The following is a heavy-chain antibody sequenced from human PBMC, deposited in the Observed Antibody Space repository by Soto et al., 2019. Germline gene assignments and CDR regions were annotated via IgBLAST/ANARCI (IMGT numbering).Heavy chain of an antibody. V-gene: IGHV1-18*01. J-gene: IGHJ3*02. CDR2: ISAYHGHT. CDR3: ARELPPEVYNAFDI. CDR1: GYTFTSYG. Sequence: QVQLVQSGAEMKKPGASVKVSCKASGYTFTSYGISWVRQAPGQGLEWMGWISAYHGHTNYAQKLQGRVTMTTDTSTSTAYMELRSLRSDDTAVYYCARELPPEVYNAFDIWGQGTMVTVSS. D-gene: IGHD1-20*01.